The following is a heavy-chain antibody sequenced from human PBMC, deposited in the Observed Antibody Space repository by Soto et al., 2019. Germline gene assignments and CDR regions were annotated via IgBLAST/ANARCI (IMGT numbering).Heavy chain of an antibody. CDR3: ARDPVVRGVMDGMDV. J-gene: IGHJ6*02. Sequence: QVQLVQSGAEVKKPGASVKVSCKASGYTFSNYGITWVRQAPGQGLEWMGWISGFNANTNYAQKVQGRVYVNTDTSTSTAYMELRRLRSDDTAVYYCARDPVVRGVMDGMDVWGQGTAVTVSS. CDR1: GYTFSNYG. CDR2: ISGFNANT. V-gene: IGHV1-18*01. D-gene: IGHD3-10*01.